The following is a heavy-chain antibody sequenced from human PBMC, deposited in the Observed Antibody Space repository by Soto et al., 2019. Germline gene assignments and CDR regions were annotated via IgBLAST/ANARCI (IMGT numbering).Heavy chain of an antibody. J-gene: IGHJ1*01. V-gene: IGHV3-23*01. CDR2: VSHDGDST. CDR1: GFTFSNYA. Sequence: EVQLLESWGGLVQPGGSLRLSCTASGFTFSNYAMSWLRQAPGKGLEWVSAVSHDGDSTYYADSVKGLFTISRDNYKNTLYLQVNRLRADDTAVYYCARPHLYCTGGTCYFADNFPYWGQGTMATVAS. D-gene: IGHD2-15*01. CDR3: ARPHLYCTGGTCYFADNFPY.